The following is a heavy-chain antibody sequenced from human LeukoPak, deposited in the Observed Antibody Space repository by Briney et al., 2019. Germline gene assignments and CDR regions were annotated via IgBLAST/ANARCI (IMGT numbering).Heavy chain of an antibody. Sequence: ASMKVSCKASGYTFTSYAMHWVRQAPGQRLEWMGWINAGNGNTKYSQKFQGRVTITRDTSASTAYMELSSLRSEDTAVYYCARASYYYDSSGGDYWGQGTLVTVSS. V-gene: IGHV1-3*01. CDR1: GYTFTSYA. D-gene: IGHD3-22*01. J-gene: IGHJ4*02. CDR3: ARASYYYDSSGGDY. CDR2: INAGNGNT.